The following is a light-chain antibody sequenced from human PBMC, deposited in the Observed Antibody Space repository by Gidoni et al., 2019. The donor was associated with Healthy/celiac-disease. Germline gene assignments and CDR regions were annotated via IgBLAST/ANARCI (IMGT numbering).Light chain of an antibody. Sequence: QCALTQPAAVAGSPGQSLTISGTGTSSDVVGYNYVSWYQQHPGKAPKLMIYEVSTRLSGVSNRFSGSKSGNTASLTISGLQAEDEADYYCSSYTSSSRVFGGGTKLTVL. J-gene: IGLJ3*02. CDR1: SSDVVGYNY. CDR2: EVS. CDR3: SSYTSSSRV. V-gene: IGLV2-14*01.